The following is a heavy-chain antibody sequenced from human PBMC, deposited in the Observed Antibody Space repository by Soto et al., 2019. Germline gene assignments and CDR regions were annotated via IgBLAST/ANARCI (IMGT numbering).Heavy chain of an antibody. CDR2: ISGSGGST. J-gene: IGHJ6*02. CDR3: AKDEEVRFLERPTRMDV. V-gene: IGHV3-23*01. Sequence: GGSLILSCAASGFTFSSYAMSWVRQAPGKGLEWVSAISGSGGSTYYADSVKGRFTISRDNSKNTLYLQMNSLRAEDTAVYYCAKDEEVRFLERPTRMDVWGQGTTVTV. CDR1: GFTFSSYA. D-gene: IGHD3-3*01.